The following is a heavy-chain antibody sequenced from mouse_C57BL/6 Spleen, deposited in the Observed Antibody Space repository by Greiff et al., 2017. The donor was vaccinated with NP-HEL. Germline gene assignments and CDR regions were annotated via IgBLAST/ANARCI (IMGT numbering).Heavy chain of an antibody. CDR2: INPSSGYT. CDR3: ARGSDWDSAWFAY. V-gene: IGHV1-7*01. Sequence: VKVVESGAELAKPGASVKLSCKASGYTFTSYWMHWVKQRPGQGLEWIGYINPSSGYTKYNQKFKDKATLTADKSSSTAYMQLSSLTYEDSAVYYCARGSDWDSAWFAYWGQGTLVTVSA. CDR1: GYTFTSYW. J-gene: IGHJ3*01. D-gene: IGHD4-1*01.